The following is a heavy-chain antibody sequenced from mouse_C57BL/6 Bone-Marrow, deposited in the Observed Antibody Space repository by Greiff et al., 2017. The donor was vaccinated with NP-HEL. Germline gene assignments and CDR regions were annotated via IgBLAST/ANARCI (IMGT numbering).Heavy chain of an antibody. D-gene: IGHD1-1*01. V-gene: IGHV1-63*01. CDR3: AREGIYYGSSPYYFDY. Sequence: QVQLKQSGAELVRPGTSVKMSCKASGYTFTNYWIGWAKQRPGHGLEWIGDIYPGGGYTNYNEKFKGKATLTADKSSSTAYMQFSSLTSEDSAIYYCAREGIYYGSSPYYFDYWGQGTTLTVSS. CDR2: IYPGGGYT. CDR1: GYTFTNYW. J-gene: IGHJ2*01.